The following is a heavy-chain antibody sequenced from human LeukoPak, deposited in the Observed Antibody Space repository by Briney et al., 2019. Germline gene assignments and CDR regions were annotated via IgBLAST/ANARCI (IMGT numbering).Heavy chain of an antibody. CDR3: ATIINITIIDNYYMDV. CDR1: GGSISSYY. D-gene: IGHD3-22*01. CDR2: IYYSGST. Sequence: SETLSLTCSVSGGSISSYYWSWIRQPPGKGLEWIGYIYYSGSTTYNPSLKSRVTISVDTSKNQFSLKLSSVTAADTAVYYCATIINITIIDNYYMDVWGKGTTVTVSS. V-gene: IGHV4-59*01. J-gene: IGHJ6*03.